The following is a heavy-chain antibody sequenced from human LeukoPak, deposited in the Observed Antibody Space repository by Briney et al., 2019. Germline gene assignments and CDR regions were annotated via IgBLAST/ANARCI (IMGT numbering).Heavy chain of an antibody. D-gene: IGHD5-18*01. Sequence: PGRSLRLSCAASGFTFSSYGMHWVRQAPGKGLEWVAVIWYGGSNKYYADSVKGRFTISRDNSKNTLYLQMNSLRAEDTAVYYCAKDGTAMVRYYYYYMDVWGKGTTVTVSS. J-gene: IGHJ6*03. V-gene: IGHV3-30*18. CDR1: GFTFSSYG. CDR2: IWYGGSNK. CDR3: AKDGTAMVRYYYYYMDV.